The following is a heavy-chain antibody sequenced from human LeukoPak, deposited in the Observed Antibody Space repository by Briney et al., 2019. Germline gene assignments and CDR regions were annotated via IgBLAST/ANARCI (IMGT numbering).Heavy chain of an antibody. V-gene: IGHV3-43D*03. CDR3: AKESSGWRHFDY. J-gene: IGHJ4*02. D-gene: IGHD6-19*01. CDR2: IDWDGSNT. Sequence: GGSLRLSCAASGFTFDDYAMHWVRQAPGKGLEWVSLIDWDGSNTYYADSVKGRFTISRDNSKNSLYLQMNSLRPEDTALYYCAKESSGWRHFDYWGQGTLVTVSS. CDR1: GFTFDDYA.